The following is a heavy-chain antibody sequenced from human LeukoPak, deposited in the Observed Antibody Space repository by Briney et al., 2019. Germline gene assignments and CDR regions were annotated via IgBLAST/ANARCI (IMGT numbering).Heavy chain of an antibody. CDR2: IYYSGST. CDR1: GDSIISYY. J-gene: IGHJ4*02. Sequence: SETLSLTCTVSGDSIISYYWSWIRQPPGKGLEWIGYIYYSGSTKYNPSLKGRVTISVDTSKNQFSLKLSSVTVADTAVYYCARTRHDGYADYWGQGTLVTVSS. D-gene: IGHD5-24*01. V-gene: IGHV4-59*08. CDR3: ARTRHDGYADY.